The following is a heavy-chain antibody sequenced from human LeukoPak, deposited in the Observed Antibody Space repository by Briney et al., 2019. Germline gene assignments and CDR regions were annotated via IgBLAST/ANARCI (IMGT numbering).Heavy chain of an antibody. V-gene: IGHV3-23*01. Sequence: PGGSLRLSCAASGFTFSSYAMSWVRQAPGKGLEWVSAISGSGGSTYYADSVKGRFTISRDNSKNTLYLQMNSLRAEDTAVYYCATRRDSSGWYYFDYWGQGTLVTVSP. J-gene: IGHJ4*02. D-gene: IGHD6-19*01. CDR2: ISGSGGST. CDR1: GFTFSSYA. CDR3: ATRRDSSGWYYFDY.